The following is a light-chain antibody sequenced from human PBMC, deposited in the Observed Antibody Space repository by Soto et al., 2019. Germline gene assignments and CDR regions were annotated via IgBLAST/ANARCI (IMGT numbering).Light chain of an antibody. CDR3: QQYGSSPPRT. Sequence: EIVLTQSPGTLSLSPGERATLSCRASQSVSSSYLAWYQQKPGQAPRLLIYGASSRATGIPDRFSGSGSGTDLHLTISRLEPEDFAVYYCQQYGSSPPRTFGQGTKVEIK. CDR2: GAS. CDR1: QSVSSSY. J-gene: IGKJ1*01. V-gene: IGKV3-20*01.